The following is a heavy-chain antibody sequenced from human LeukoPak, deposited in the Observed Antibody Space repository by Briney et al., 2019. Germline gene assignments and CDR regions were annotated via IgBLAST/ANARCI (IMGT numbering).Heavy chain of an antibody. CDR3: AKVEYYGSGSLDY. D-gene: IGHD3-10*01. V-gene: IGHV3-23*01. J-gene: IGHJ4*02. CDR1: GFTFSSYA. CDR2: IVGSGGIT. Sequence: GGSLRLSCAASGFTFSSYAMSWVRQAPGKGLEWVSAIVGSGGITYYTDSVKSRFTISRDNSKNTLYLQMNSLRAEDTAVYYCAKVEYYGSGSLDYWGQGTLVTVSS.